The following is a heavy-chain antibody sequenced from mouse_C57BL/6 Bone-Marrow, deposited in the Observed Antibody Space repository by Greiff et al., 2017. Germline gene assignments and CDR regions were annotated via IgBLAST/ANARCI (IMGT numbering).Heavy chain of an antibody. CDR2: INYDGSST. Sequence: EVQVVESEGGLVQPGSSMKLSCTASGFTFSDYYMAWVRQVPEKGLEWVANINYDGSSTYYLDSLKSRFIISRDNAKNILYLQMSSLKSEDTATYYCARGYYDYLFDYWGQGTTLTVSS. D-gene: IGHD2-4*01. CDR1: GFTFSDYY. CDR3: ARGYYDYLFDY. V-gene: IGHV5-16*01. J-gene: IGHJ2*01.